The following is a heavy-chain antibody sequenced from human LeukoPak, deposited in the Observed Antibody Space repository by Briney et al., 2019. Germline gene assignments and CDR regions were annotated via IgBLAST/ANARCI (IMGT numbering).Heavy chain of an antibody. V-gene: IGHV3-23*01. CDR2: ISGTGGTT. Sequence: GGSLRLSCAAAGFSFSNYAMSWVRQAPGKGLEWVASISGTGGTTYSAYSAKGRFTISRDNSKNTVSLQMNSVRAEDTAVYYCAKEGYSYPLNYFDAWGQGNLVTVSS. J-gene: IGHJ5*02. CDR3: AKEGYSYPLNYFDA. D-gene: IGHD5-12*01. CDR1: GFSFSNYA.